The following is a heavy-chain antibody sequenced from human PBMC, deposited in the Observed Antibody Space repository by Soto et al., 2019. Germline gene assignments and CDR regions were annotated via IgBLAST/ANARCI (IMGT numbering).Heavy chain of an antibody. Sequence: GGSLRLSCAASGFTFSSYAMSWVRQAPGKGLEWVSAISGSGGSTYYADSVKGRFTISRDNSKNTLYLQMNSLRAEDTAVYYCARSSSGWSYYYYYMDVWGKGTTVTVSS. CDR1: GFTFSSYA. V-gene: IGHV3-23*01. D-gene: IGHD6-19*01. CDR3: ARSSSGWSYYYYYMDV. CDR2: ISGSGGST. J-gene: IGHJ6*03.